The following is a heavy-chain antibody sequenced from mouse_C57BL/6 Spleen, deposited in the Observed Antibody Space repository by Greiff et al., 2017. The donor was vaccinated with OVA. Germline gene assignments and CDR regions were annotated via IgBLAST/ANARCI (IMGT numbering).Heavy chain of an antibody. V-gene: IGHV1-50*01. CDR2: IDPSDSYT. CDR3: ARGGGSSYDAMDY. D-gene: IGHD1-1*01. Sequence: QVQLQQPGAELVKPGASVKLSCKASGYTFTSYWMQWVKQRPGQGLEWIGEIDPSDSYTNYNQKFKGKATLTVDTSSSTAYMQLSSLTSEDSAVYYCARGGGSSYDAMDYWGQGTSVTVSS. J-gene: IGHJ4*01. CDR1: GYTFTSYW.